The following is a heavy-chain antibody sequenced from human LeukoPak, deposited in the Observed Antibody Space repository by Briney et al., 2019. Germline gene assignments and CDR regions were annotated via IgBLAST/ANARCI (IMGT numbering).Heavy chain of an antibody. CDR3: ARVYVEYSSSIGY. Sequence: GRSLRLSCAASGVTFSSYPMHWVRQAPGKGLDWVAVISYDGSNKYYADSVKGRFTISRDNSKNTLYLQMNNLRAEDTAVYYCARVYVEYSSSIGYWGQGTLVTVSS. CDR2: ISYDGSNK. CDR1: GVTFSSYP. D-gene: IGHD6-6*01. V-gene: IGHV3-30-3*01. J-gene: IGHJ4*02.